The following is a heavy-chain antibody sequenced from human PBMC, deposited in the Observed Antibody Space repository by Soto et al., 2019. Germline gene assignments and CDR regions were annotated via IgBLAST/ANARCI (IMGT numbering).Heavy chain of an antibody. J-gene: IGHJ6*02. CDR2: ISYDGSNK. CDR3: ARGYCSSTSCHLAYGMDV. D-gene: IGHD2-2*01. V-gene: IGHV3-30-3*01. Sequence: PGGSLRLSCAASGFTFSSYAMHWVRQAPGKGLEWVAVISYDGSNKYYADSVKGRFTISRDNSKNTLYLQMNSLRAEGTAVYYCARGYCSSTSCHLAYGMDVWGQGTTVTVSS. CDR1: GFTFSSYA.